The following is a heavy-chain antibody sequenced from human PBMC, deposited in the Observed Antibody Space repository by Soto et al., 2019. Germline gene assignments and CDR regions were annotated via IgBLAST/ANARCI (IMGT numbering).Heavy chain of an antibody. CDR1: GGSISSGGYY. J-gene: IGHJ4*02. CDR2: VYYSGTT. D-gene: IGHD3-10*01. Sequence: SETLSLTCTVSGGSISSGGYYWSWLRQPPGKGLEWIGYVYYSGTTYYNPSLKSRVTMSVDTSRNQFSLKLTSVTAADTAVYYCARVSYYGSGSTNTDYWGQGTLSTVSS. CDR3: ARVSYYGSGSTNTDY. V-gene: IGHV4-30-4*01.